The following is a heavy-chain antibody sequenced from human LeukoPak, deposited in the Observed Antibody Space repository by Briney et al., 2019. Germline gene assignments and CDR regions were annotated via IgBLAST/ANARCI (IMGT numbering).Heavy chain of an antibody. D-gene: IGHD5-12*01. V-gene: IGHV1-2*02. CDR1: GYTFTGYY. J-gene: IGHJ4*02. Sequence: ASVKVSCKASGYTFTGYYMHWVRQAPGQGLEWMGWINPNSGGTNYAQKFQGRVTMTRDTSISTAYMELSRLRSDDTAVYYCARGRGYSGYDLTGGLDYWGQGTLVTVSS. CDR3: ARGRGYSGYDLTGGLDY. CDR2: INPNSGGT.